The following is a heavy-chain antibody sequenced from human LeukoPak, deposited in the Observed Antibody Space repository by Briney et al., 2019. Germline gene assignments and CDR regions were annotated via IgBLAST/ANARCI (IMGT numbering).Heavy chain of an antibody. CDR2: INHSGST. Sequence: SETLSLTCAVYGGSFSGYYWSWIRQPPGKGLEWIGEINHSGSTNYNPSLKSRVTILVDTSKNQFSLKLSSVTAADTAVYYCARGGDLYYDFWSGYYTGCWFDPWGQGTLVTVSS. J-gene: IGHJ5*02. D-gene: IGHD3-3*01. CDR3: ARGGDLYYDFWSGYYTGCWFDP. V-gene: IGHV4-34*01. CDR1: GGSFSGYY.